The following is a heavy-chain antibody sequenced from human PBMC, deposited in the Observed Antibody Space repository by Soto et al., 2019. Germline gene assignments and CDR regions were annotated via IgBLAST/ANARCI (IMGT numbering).Heavy chain of an antibody. CDR2: INPNSGNI. D-gene: IGHD4-4*01. CDR1: GDTFTTYD. V-gene: IGHV1-8*01. CDR3: AKDRQYPRDYFHY. J-gene: IGHJ4*02. Sequence: GASVKVSCKASGDTFTTYDINWVRQATGHGLEWMGWINPNSGNIGYAQRFQGRVTMTRDTAIRTAYMEVSSLRSDDTAVYYCAKDRQYPRDYFHYWGQGTLVTVSS.